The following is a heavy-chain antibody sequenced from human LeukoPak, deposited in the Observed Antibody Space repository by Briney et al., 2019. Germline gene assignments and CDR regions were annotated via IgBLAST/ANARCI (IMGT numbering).Heavy chain of an antibody. V-gene: IGHV4-38-2*02. CDR3: ARDQPAARRWFDP. CDR1: GYPISGGHY. J-gene: IGHJ5*02. D-gene: IGHD2-2*01. CDR2: IFHSETT. Sequence: KPSETLSLTCGVSGYPISGGHYWGWIRQPPGKGLEWIGSIFHSETTYYNPSLKSRVTMSVDKSKNQFFLILTSVTAADTAVYYCARDQPAARRWFDPWGQGTLVTVSS.